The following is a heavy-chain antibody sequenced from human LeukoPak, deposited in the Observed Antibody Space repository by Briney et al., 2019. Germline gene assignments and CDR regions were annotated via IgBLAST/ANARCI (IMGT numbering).Heavy chain of an antibody. CDR2: ISAYNGNT. V-gene: IGHV1-18*01. J-gene: IGHJ4*02. CDR1: GYTFTSYG. D-gene: IGHD3-9*01. Sequence: ASVKVSCKASGYTFTSYGISWVRQAPGQGLEWMGWISAYNGNTNYAQKLQGRVTMTTDTSTSTAYMELRSLRSDDTAVYYCARPPVLRYFDWLLPLFDYWGQGSLVTVSS. CDR3: ARPPVLRYFDWLLPLFDY.